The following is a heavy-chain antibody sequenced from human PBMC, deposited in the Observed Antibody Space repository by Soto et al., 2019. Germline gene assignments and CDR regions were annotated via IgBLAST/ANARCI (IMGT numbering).Heavy chain of an antibody. J-gene: IGHJ5*02. V-gene: IGHV4-59*08. CDR2: IYYSGST. Sequence: ETLSLTCTVSGGSISSYYWSWIRQPPGKGLEWIGYIYYSGSTNYNPSLKSRVTISVDTSKNQFSLKLSSVTAADTAVYYCGRVAGSGNYLNWIDHWGRGTLDTVSS. D-gene: IGHD3-10*01. CDR1: GGSISSYY. CDR3: GRVAGSGNYLNWIDH.